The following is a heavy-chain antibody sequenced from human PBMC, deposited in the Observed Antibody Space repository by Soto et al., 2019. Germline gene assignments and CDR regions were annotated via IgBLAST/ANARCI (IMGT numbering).Heavy chain of an antibody. CDR3: AKGGSWSGHN. CDR2: ITYDGNDK. J-gene: IGHJ4*02. CDR1: GFTFRTNG. D-gene: IGHD3-3*01. V-gene: IGHV3-30*18. Sequence: QVQLVESGGGVVQPGTSLRLSCAASGFTFRTNGMHWVRQAPGKGLEWVGAITYDGNDKLYADSVKGRFTVSRDTSINTLYLQMSSLRPEDTAMYYCAKGGSWSGHNWGQGTLVIVSS.